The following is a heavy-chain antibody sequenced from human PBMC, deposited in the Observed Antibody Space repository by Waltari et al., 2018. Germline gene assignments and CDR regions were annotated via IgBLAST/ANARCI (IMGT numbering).Heavy chain of an antibody. J-gene: IGHJ3*02. V-gene: IGHV4-34*01. CDR2: INHSGST. D-gene: IGHD3-3*01. Sequence: QVQLQQWGAGLLKPSETLSLTCAVYGGSFSGYYWPWIRQPPGQGLDWIGEINHSGSTNYNPSLKSRVTISVDTSKNQFSLKLSSVTAADTAVYYCARNWYYEFSEDSSGKSLNAFDIWGQGTMVTVSS. CDR3: ARNWYYEFSEDSSGKSLNAFDI. CDR1: GGSFSGYY.